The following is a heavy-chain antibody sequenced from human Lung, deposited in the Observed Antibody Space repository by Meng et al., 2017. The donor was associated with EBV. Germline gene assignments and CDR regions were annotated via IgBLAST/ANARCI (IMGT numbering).Heavy chain of an antibody. CDR1: GGSISSGGYS. V-gene: IGHV4-30-2*01. CDR3: ARVRGWELL. Sequence: LQWQGSGPGLVKPSRTLSLTCAFSGGSISSGGYSWSWTRQPPGKGLEWIGYIYHSGSTYYNPSLKSRVTISVDTSKNQFSLKLSSVTAADTAVYYCARVRGWELLWGQGTLVTVSS. D-gene: IGHD1-26*01. J-gene: IGHJ4*02. CDR2: IYHSGST.